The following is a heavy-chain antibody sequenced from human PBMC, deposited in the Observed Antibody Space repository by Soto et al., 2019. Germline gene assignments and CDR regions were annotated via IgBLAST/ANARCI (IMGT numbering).Heavy chain of an antibody. CDR2: TTSSGGAI. Sequence: QVQLVESGGGLVKPGGSLRLSCAASGFNFSDYFMTWIRQAPGKGLEWVSYTTSSGGAIYYADSVKGRFTISRDNAKNSLYLQMNSLRAEDTAVYYCARVGYSSDWDLFWAFDVWGQGTMVTVSS. CDR3: ARVGYSSDWDLFWAFDV. D-gene: IGHD6-19*01. J-gene: IGHJ3*01. V-gene: IGHV3-11*01. CDR1: GFNFSDYF.